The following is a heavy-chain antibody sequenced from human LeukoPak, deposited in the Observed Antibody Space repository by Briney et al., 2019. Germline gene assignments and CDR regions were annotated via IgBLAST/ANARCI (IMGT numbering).Heavy chain of an antibody. J-gene: IGHJ4*02. CDR2: ISYSGST. Sequence: SETLSLTCSVSGGSISSGSYYWGWIRQPPGKGLEWIGTISYSGSTYYSPSLKIRVTISVDTSKNQFSLKLSSVTAADTAVYYCARVHRWYYFDYWGQGTLVTVSS. V-gene: IGHV4-39*07. CDR3: ARVHRWYYFDY. D-gene: IGHD2-15*01. CDR1: GGSISSGSYY.